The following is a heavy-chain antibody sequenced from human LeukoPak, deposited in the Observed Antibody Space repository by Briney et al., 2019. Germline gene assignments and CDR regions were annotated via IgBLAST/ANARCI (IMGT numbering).Heavy chain of an antibody. V-gene: IGHV3-30-3*01. D-gene: IGHD3-16*02. Sequence: GGSLRLSCAASGFTSSSYAMLWVRQAPGKGLEWVAVIAYDGSNKYYTDSVKGRFTISRDNSKNTLFLQMNSLRAEDTAVYYCAKGRYEYVWGSYQDYWGQGTLVTVSS. CDR3: AKGRYEYVWGSYQDY. J-gene: IGHJ4*02. CDR1: GFTSSSYA. CDR2: IAYDGSNK.